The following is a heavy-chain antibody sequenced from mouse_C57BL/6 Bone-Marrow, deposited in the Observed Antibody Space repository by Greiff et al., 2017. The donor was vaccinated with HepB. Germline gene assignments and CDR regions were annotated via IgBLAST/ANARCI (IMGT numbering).Heavy chain of an antibody. Sequence: VQLQQSGAELVRPGASVKLSCKASGYTFTDYEMHWVKQTPVHGLEWIGAIDPETCGTAYNQKFKGKATLTADKSSSTAYMELRSLTSEDSAVYYCTRSGALYGSSYWYVDVWGTGTTVTVSS. CDR2: IDPETCGT. V-gene: IGHV1-23*01. CDR1: GYTFTDYE. CDR3: TRSGALYGSSYWYVDV. J-gene: IGHJ1*03. D-gene: IGHD1-1*01.